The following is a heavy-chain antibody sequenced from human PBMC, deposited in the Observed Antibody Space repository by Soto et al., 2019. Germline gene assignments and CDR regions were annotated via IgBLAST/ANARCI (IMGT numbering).Heavy chain of an antibody. V-gene: IGHV3-30*18. Sequence: PGGSLSLTCAASGVSFRSYCMHWVRQPPGKGLEWVADISYDGNKKYYTDSVKARFTISRDNSKNMMYLQTNVLRSEDTALDYCAQEAPCCWHFIDVWGQGTLVTVSS. CDR2: ISYDGNKK. D-gene: IGHD2-21*01. CDR3: AQEAPCCWHFIDV. J-gene: IGHJ1*01. CDR1: GVSFRSYC.